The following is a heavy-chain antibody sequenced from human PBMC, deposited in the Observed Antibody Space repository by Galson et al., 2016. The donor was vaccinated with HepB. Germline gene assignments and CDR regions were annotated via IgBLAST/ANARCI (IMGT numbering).Heavy chain of an antibody. D-gene: IGHD5-24*01. V-gene: IGHV3-48*04. CDR3: ARDGPNYNYDF. CDR1: GFTFKKYG. J-gene: IGHJ4*02. CDR2: IESYSKII. Sequence: SLRLSCAASGFTFKKYGFNWDRLTPGKGLEWLSYIESYSKIIRYTDSVRGRFTVSRDNAKNSVYLQLSGLRVEDTAIYYCARDGPNYNYDFWGQGTLVTVFS.